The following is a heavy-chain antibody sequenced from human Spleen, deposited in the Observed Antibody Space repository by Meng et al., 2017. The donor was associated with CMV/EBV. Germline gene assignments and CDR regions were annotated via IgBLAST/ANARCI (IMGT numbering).Heavy chain of an antibody. V-gene: IGHV3-33*06. Sequence: AASGFPFSNSAMHWVRQAPGKGLQWVALIWYDGSNEYYADSVQGRFRISRDNSKNTLYLQMNSLRAEDTAVYYCAKGPTDFWSGYYIVSWGQGTLVTVSS. CDR2: IWYDGSNE. D-gene: IGHD3-3*01. CDR3: AKGPTDFWSGYYIVS. J-gene: IGHJ5*02. CDR1: GFPFSNSA.